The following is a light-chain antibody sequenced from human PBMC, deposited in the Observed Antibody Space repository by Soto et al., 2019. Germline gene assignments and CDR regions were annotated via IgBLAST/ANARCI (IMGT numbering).Light chain of an antibody. Sequence: ALTQPASVSGSPGQSITISCTGTSSDVGGYTFVSWYQQHPGKAPKLMIYEVSNRPSGVSNRFSGSKSGNTASLTISGLQAEDEADYYCSSYTSNSSPYVFGTGTKVTVL. CDR1: SSDVGGYTF. J-gene: IGLJ1*01. CDR2: EVS. V-gene: IGLV2-14*01. CDR3: SSYTSNSSPYV.